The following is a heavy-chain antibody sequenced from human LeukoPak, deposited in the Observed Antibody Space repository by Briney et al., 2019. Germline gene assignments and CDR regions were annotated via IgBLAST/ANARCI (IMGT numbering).Heavy chain of an antibody. D-gene: IGHD5-12*01. CDR3: AREKTGYSGLYYYGMDV. Sequence: SVKVSCKASGGTFSSYAISWVRQAPGQGLEWMGGIIPIFGTANYAQKFQGRVTITADESTSTAYMELSSLRSEDTAVYYCAREKTGYSGLYYYGMDVWGQGTTVTVSS. J-gene: IGHJ6*02. V-gene: IGHV1-69*13. CDR2: IIPIFGTA. CDR1: GGTFSSYA.